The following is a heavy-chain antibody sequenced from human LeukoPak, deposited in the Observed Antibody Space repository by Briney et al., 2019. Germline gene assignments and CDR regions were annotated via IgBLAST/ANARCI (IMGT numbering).Heavy chain of an antibody. D-gene: IGHD5-18*01. J-gene: IGHJ4*02. CDR1: GGSFSGYY. CDR2: INHSGST. Sequence: SETLSLTCAVYGGSFSGYYWSWIRQPPGKGLEWIGEINHSGSTNYNPSLKSRVTISVDTSKNQFSLKLSSVTAAGTAVYYCARHTAMVGIDYWGQGTLVTVSS. V-gene: IGHV4-34*01. CDR3: ARHTAMVGIDY.